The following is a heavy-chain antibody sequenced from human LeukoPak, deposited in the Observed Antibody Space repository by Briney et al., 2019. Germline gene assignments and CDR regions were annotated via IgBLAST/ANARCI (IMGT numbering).Heavy chain of an antibody. D-gene: IGHD4-17*01. CDR1: GXTFSSYW. Sequence: SGGSLRLSCAASGXTFSSYWMHWVRQAPGKGLVWVSRINSDGSSTSYADSVKGRFTISRDNAKNTLYLQMNSLRAEDTAVYYCARTLSYGDWTVYFDYWGQGTLVTVSS. V-gene: IGHV3-74*01. J-gene: IGHJ4*02. CDR2: INSDGSST. CDR3: ARTLSYGDWTVYFDY.